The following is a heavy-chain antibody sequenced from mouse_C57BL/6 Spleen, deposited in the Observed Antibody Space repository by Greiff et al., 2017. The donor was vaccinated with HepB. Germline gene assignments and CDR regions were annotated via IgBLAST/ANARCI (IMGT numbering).Heavy chain of an antibody. V-gene: IGHV5-9-1*02. J-gene: IGHJ1*03. D-gene: IGHD1-1*01. CDR2: ISSGGDYI. Sequence: DVQLQESGEGLVKPGGSLKLSCAASGFTFSSYAMSWVRQTPEKRLEWVAYISSGGDYIYYADTVKGRFTISRDNARNTQYLQMSSLKSEDTAMYYCTRDRGGSSYWYFDVWGTGTTVTVSS. CDR1: GFTFSSYA. CDR3: TRDRGGSSYWYFDV.